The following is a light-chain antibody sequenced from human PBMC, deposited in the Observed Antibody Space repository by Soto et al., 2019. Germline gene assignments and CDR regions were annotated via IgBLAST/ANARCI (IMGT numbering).Light chain of an antibody. CDR2: DAS. CDR1: QSVSSY. J-gene: IGKJ5*01. Sequence: IVLTQSPATLSLSPGERPTLSCRASQSVSSYLHCYQQKPGQAPRLLIYDASNRATGMPARFSGSGSGTDFTLTISSLEPEDFAVYYCQHRMNWPLTFGQGTRLEIK. V-gene: IGKV3-11*01. CDR3: QHRMNWPLT.